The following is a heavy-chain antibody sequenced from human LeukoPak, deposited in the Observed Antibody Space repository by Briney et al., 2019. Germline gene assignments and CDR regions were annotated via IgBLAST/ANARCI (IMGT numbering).Heavy chain of an antibody. V-gene: IGHV3-23*01. CDR1: GFTFSSYE. J-gene: IGHJ4*02. CDR3: ATALHYYGSGSPQY. D-gene: IGHD3-10*01. Sequence: PGGSLRLSCAASGFTFSSYEISWVRQAPGKGLDWVSGISGSGGSTYYADSVKGRFTISRDNSKNTLYLQVNSLRAEDTAVYYCATALHYYGSGSPQYWGQGTLVTVSS. CDR2: ISGSGGST.